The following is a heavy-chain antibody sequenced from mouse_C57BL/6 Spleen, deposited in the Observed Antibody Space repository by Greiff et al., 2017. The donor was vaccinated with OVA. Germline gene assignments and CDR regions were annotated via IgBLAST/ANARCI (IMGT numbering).Heavy chain of an antibody. CDR1: GYTFTSYW. D-gene: IGHD3-3*01. Sequence: QVQLQQPGAELVKPGASVKMSCKASGYTFTSYWITWVKQRPGQGLEWIGDIYPDSGSTNYNEKFKSKATLTVDTSSSTAYMQLSSLTSEDSAVYYCARRGDKDYAMDYWGQGTSVTVSS. CDR2: IYPDSGST. CDR3: ARRGDKDYAMDY. V-gene: IGHV1-55*01. J-gene: IGHJ4*01.